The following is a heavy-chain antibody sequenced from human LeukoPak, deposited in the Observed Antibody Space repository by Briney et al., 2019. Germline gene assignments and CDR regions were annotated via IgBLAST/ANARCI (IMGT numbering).Heavy chain of an antibody. CDR2: MKRDGSEK. CDR3: ARKAYAMDV. V-gene: IGHV3-7*03. J-gene: IGHJ6*04. CDR1: GFTFSNYW. Sequence: GGSLRLSCAASGFTFSNYWMSWVRQAPGKGLEWVANMKRDGSEKYYVDSVKGRFTISRDNAKNSLYLQMNSLRAEDTAVYYCARKAYAMDVWGKGTTVTVSS.